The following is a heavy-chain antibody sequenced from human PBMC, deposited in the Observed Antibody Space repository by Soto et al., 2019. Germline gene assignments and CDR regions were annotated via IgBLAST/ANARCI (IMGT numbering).Heavy chain of an antibody. Sequence: QVQLVQSGAEVKKPGASVKVSCKASGYTFTSYGISWVRQAPGQGLEWMGWISAYNGNTNYAQKLQGRVTMTTDTSTSTAYMELRSLRSDDTAVYYCARDYERPDPYYYSGMDVWGQGTTVTVSS. J-gene: IGHJ6*02. CDR3: ARDYERPDPYYYSGMDV. CDR1: GYTFTSYG. V-gene: IGHV1-18*01. D-gene: IGHD3-22*01. CDR2: ISAYNGNT.